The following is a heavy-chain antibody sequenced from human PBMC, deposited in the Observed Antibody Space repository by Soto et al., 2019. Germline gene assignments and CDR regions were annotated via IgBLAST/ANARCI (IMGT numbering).Heavy chain of an antibody. J-gene: IGHJ6*02. D-gene: IGHD2-2*01. CDR1: GGSITTPGYS. CDR3: AAMPYYNDGLDV. Sequence: SETLSLTCIVSGGSITTPGYSWSWIRQPPGKATEWIGYVYHNSNAYHKPSLKSRVTTSLDAAKNQFALKMTSVTATDTGLYYCAAMPYYNDGLDVWGQGTTVTVSS. V-gene: IGHV4-30-2*01. CDR2: VYHNSNA.